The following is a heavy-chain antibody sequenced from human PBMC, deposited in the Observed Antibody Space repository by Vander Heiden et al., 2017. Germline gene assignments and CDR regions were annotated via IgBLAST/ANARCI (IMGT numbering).Heavy chain of an antibody. CDR1: GGTFSSYA. CDR3: AKDAAGRGVGELPTDY. J-gene: IGHJ4*02. Sequence: QVQLVQSGAEVKKPGSSVKVSCKASGGTFSSYAISWVRQAPGQGLEWMGGIIPIFGTAKYAQKCQGRVTITADESTSTADMERSSMRSEETAVYYCAKDAAGRGVGELPTDYWGQGTMVTVYS. CDR2: IIPIFGTA. D-gene: IGHD3-10*01. V-gene: IGHV1-69*01.